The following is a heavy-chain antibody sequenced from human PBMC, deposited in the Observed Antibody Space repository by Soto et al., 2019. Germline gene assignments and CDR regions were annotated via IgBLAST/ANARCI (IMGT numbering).Heavy chain of an antibody. CDR2: IYSSGST. Sequence: SATLSLTCTVTGGTISGYYWTWIRQSAGWGLEWIGRIYSSGSTNYNPSLKSRVTISLDTSMNHCSRRLSSVTAADTAVYYCARGQRFSDWFDPWGQGTLVTVSS. CDR1: GGTISGYY. D-gene: IGHD3-3*01. J-gene: IGHJ5*02. V-gene: IGHV4-4*07. CDR3: ARGQRFSDWFDP.